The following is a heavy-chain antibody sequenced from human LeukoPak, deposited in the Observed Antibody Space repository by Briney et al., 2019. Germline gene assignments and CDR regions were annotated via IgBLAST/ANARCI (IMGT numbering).Heavy chain of an antibody. J-gene: IGHJ4*02. CDR1: GFTFSSYA. D-gene: IGHD4-17*01. CDR3: AKDGDLYGHADY. V-gene: IGHV3-30-3*01. Sequence: GGPLRLSCAASGFTFSSYAMHWVRQAPGKGLEWVASISYDGSNKYYADSLKGRFTISRDNSKKTLYLQMNSLRAEDSAVYYCAKDGDLYGHADYWGQGTLVTVSS. CDR2: ISYDGSNK.